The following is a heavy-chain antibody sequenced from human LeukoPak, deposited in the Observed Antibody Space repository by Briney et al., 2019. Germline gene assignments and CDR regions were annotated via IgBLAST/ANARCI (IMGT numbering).Heavy chain of an antibody. V-gene: IGHV3-20*04. CDR1: GFTFEDHG. D-gene: IGHD1-26*01. J-gene: IGHJ4*02. CDR3: ARRSGGTTTGDFDY. Sequence: PGGSLRLSCAVSGFTFEDHGMSWVRQAPGGGLKWVSGINWNGGSTGYADSVKGRFTISRDNAKNSLYLQMNSLRAEDTALYYCARRSGGTTTGDFDYWGQGTLVTVSS. CDR2: INWNGGST.